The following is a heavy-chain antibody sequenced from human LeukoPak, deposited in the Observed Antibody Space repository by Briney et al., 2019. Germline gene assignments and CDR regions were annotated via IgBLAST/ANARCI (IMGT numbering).Heavy chain of an antibody. CDR3: AREIHSSSWSIDY. CDR2: ISSSGSTI. CDR1: GFTFSSYS. D-gene: IGHD6-13*01. Sequence: PGGSLRLSCAASGFTFSSYSMNWVRQAPGKGLEWVSYISSSGSTIYYADSVKGRFTISRDNAKNSLYLQMNSLRAEDTAVYYCAREIHSSSWSIDYWGQGTLVTVSS. J-gene: IGHJ4*02. V-gene: IGHV3-48*04.